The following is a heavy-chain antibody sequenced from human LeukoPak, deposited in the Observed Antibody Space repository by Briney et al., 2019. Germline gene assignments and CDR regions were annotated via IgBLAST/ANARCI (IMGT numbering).Heavy chain of an antibody. CDR1: GYTFTTYY. Sequence: EASVKVSCKASGYTFTTYYMHWLRQAPGQGLDWMGIINPSDGDTRYAQKFRGRVAMTRDTSTSTVYMELCSLISEDTAVYYCAREGKGIVDSSGYHFDHWGQEILVTVSS. CDR2: INPSDGDT. J-gene: IGHJ4*02. V-gene: IGHV1-46*01. CDR3: AREGKGIVDSSGYHFDH. D-gene: IGHD3-22*01.